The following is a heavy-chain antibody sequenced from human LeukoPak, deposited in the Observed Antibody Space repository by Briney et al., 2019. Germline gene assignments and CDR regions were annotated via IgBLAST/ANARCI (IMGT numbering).Heavy chain of an antibody. D-gene: IGHD6-19*01. CDR2: ISSSSSYK. CDR1: GFTFSSYS. CDR3: ARFNLAVAHDY. J-gene: IGHJ4*02. Sequence: PGGSLRLSCAASGFTFSSYSMNWVSQAPGKGLEWVSSISSSSSYKYYADSVKGRFTISRDNAKNSLYLQMNSLRAEDTAVYYCARFNLAVAHDYWGQGTLVTVSS. V-gene: IGHV3-21*01.